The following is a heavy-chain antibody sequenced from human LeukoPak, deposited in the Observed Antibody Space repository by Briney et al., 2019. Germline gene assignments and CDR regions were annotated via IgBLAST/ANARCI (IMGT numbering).Heavy chain of an antibody. CDR3: ARAGRYSSTWEVY. CDR2: INSDGSCT. CDR1: GFTFSTYW. J-gene: IGHJ4*02. Sequence: GGSLRLSCAASGFTFSTYWMHWVRQVPGKGLMWVSRINSDGSCTSYADSVKGRFTISRDNAKNTLYLQMNSLRAEDTAVYYCARAGRYSSTWEVYWGQGTLVTVSS. D-gene: IGHD6-13*01. V-gene: IGHV3-74*01.